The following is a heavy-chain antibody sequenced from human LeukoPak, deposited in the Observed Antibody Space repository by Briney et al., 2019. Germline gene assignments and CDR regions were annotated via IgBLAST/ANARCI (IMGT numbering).Heavy chain of an antibody. V-gene: IGHV3-7*01. CDR3: ARFNTMVRGVILSYYYGMDA. D-gene: IGHD3-10*01. CDR2: IKQDGSEK. J-gene: IGHJ6*02. Sequence: GGSLRLSCAASGFTFSSYWMSWVRQAPGQGREWVANIKQDGSEKYYVDSVKGRFTISIDNAKNSLYLKMNSLRAEDTAVYYCARFNTMVRGVILSYYYGMDAWGQGTTVTVSS. CDR1: GFTFSSYW.